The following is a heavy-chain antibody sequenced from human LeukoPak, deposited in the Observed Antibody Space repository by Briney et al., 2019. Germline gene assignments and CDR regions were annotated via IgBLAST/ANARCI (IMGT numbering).Heavy chain of an antibody. V-gene: IGHV3-21*01. CDR3: ARYPWGSSSASGYYYYMDV. J-gene: IGHJ6*03. D-gene: IGHD6-6*01. Sequence: GGCLRLSCAASGFTFSSYSMNWVRQAPGKGLECDSSISSSSSYIYYADSVRGRFTIYRDNAKNSLYLQMNSLRAEDTAAYYCARYPWGSSSASGYYYYMDVWGKGTTVTVSS. CDR2: ISSSSSYI. CDR1: GFTFSSYS.